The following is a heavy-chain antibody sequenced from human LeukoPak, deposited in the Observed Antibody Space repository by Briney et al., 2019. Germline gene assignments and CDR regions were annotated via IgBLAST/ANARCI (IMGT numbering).Heavy chain of an antibody. V-gene: IGHV3-48*03. Sequence: GGSLRLSCAASGFTFSSYSFHWVRQAPGKGLEWVSYISSSGGGIYYAESVKGRFTISRDNAKNSLYLQMNSLRAEDTAVYYCARAVGTNAWGQGTLVTVSS. J-gene: IGHJ5*02. CDR1: GFTFSSYS. CDR3: ARAVGTNA. CDR2: ISSSGGGI. D-gene: IGHD1-26*01.